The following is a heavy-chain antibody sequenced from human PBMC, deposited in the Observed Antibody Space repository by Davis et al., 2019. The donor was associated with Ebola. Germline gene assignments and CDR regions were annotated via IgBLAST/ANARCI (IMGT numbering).Heavy chain of an antibody. CDR3: AREGQIYSHYYYGLDV. D-gene: IGHD2-15*01. V-gene: IGHV3-30*02. Sequence: GGSLRLSCAASGFSFSSYAMHWVRQAPGKGLEWVAFISYDGRNKYYADSVKGRFTFSRDNSNNTVYLQMNSLRGEDTAVYYCAREGQIYSHYYYGLDVWGQGTTVTVSS. CDR2: ISYDGRNK. CDR1: GFSFSSYA. J-gene: IGHJ6*02.